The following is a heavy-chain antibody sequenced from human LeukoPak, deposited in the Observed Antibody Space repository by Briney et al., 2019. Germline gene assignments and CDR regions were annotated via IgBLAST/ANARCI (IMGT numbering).Heavy chain of an antibody. V-gene: IGHV4-59*08. CDR2: IYYSGST. Sequence: SDTLSLTCTVSGASISSHYWTWVRQPPAKGLAWIGYIYYSGSTNYNPSLKSRVTISVDTSKNQFSLKLSSVTAADTAVYYCARHNPLYDISEKRRVDAFDIWGQGTMVTVSS. CDR1: GASISSHY. J-gene: IGHJ3*02. CDR3: ARHNPLYDISEKRRVDAFDI. D-gene: IGHD3-9*01.